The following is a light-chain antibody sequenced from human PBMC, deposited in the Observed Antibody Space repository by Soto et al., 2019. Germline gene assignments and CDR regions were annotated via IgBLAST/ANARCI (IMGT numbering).Light chain of an antibody. V-gene: IGKV1-27*01. CDR2: AAS. Sequence: DIQMTQFPSSLSASVGDRVTITCRASQGISNYLAWFQQKPGKVPKLLIYAASTLQSGVPSRFSGSGSGTAFTLTISSLQPEDVATYYCQHYNSAPPFTFGPGTKVDLK. CDR3: QHYNSAPPFT. CDR1: QGISNY. J-gene: IGKJ3*01.